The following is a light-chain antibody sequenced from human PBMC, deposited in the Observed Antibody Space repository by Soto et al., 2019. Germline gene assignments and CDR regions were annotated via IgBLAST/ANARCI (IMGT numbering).Light chain of an antibody. CDR1: QSISNY. Sequence: DMEMTQSPSSLSASVGDRVTITCRASQSISNYLNWYPHKPGKVPKLLIYAASSWQSGVPTRFSGSGSGTDFTLTINSLQPEDFATYYCQQSYGTPLTFGGGTKMEIK. J-gene: IGKJ4*01. CDR3: QQSYGTPLT. CDR2: AAS. V-gene: IGKV1-39*01.